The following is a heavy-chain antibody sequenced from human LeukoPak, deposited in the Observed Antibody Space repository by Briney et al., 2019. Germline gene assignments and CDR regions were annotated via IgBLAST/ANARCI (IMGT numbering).Heavy chain of an antibody. Sequence: GGSLRLSCAASGFTFSSYWMSWVRQAPGKGLEWVANIKQDGSEKYYVDSVKGRFTISRDNAKNSLYLQMNSLRAEDTAVYYCARELAARPPFYYYYYYGMDVWGQGTTVTVSS. CDR1: GFTFSSYW. CDR3: ARELAARPPFYYYYYYGMDV. CDR2: IKQDGSEK. D-gene: IGHD6-6*01. J-gene: IGHJ6*02. V-gene: IGHV3-7*03.